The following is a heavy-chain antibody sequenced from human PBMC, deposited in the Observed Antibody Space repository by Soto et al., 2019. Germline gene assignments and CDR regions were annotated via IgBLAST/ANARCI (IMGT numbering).Heavy chain of an antibody. J-gene: IGHJ3*01. D-gene: IGHD2-21*01. CDR2: IWFDGSKQ. Sequence: XGSLRLAFVASGFTFSKYHMHWVRQAPGKGLEWVAIIWFDGSKQYYADPVQGRFTISRDNSRNTLYLQMNGLRAEDTAVYHCARDLYSTYPSDAFNVWGQGTSVTVPS. CDR1: GFTFSKYH. V-gene: IGHV3-33*01. CDR3: ARDLYSTYPSDAFNV.